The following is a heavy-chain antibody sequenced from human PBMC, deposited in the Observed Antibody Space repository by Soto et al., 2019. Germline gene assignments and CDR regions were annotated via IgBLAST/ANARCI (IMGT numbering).Heavy chain of an antibody. D-gene: IGHD6-19*01. CDR3: ARDDGAVARRFEDGP. J-gene: IGHJ5*02. CDR1: GFTFSSYA. V-gene: IGHV3-30-3*01. Sequence: QVQLVESGGGVVQPGRSLRLSCAASGFTFSSYAMHWVRQAPGKGLEWVAVISYDGSNKYYADSVKGRFTISRDNSKNSLYLQMNSLRAEDTAVYYGARDDGAVARRFEDGPWGQGTLVTVSS. CDR2: ISYDGSNK.